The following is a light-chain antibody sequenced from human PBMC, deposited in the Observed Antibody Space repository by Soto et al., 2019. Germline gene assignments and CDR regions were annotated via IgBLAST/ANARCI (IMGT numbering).Light chain of an antibody. J-gene: IGKJ5*01. CDR3: QHYNNWPIT. Sequence: EIVMTQSPDSLSVSPGESVTLSCRASQSVASNLAWYQQKPGQPPRLLIFGTSTRATGVPARFSGSGSGTDFTLTISSLQAADFAVYHCQHYNNWPITFGQGTRLEIK. V-gene: IGKV3-15*01. CDR2: GTS. CDR1: QSVASN.